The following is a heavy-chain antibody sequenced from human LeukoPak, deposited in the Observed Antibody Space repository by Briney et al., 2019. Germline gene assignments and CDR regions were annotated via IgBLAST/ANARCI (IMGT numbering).Heavy chain of an antibody. D-gene: IGHD2-15*01. J-gene: IGHJ4*02. Sequence: ASVKVSCKASGYTFTGYYMHWVRQAPGQGLEWMGRINPNSGGTNYAQNFQGRVTMTRDTSISTAYLELSSLRSDDTAVYFCARDVGGGSSFDYWGQGTLVTVSS. V-gene: IGHV1-2*06. CDR3: ARDVGGGSSFDY. CDR2: INPNSGGT. CDR1: GYTFTGYY.